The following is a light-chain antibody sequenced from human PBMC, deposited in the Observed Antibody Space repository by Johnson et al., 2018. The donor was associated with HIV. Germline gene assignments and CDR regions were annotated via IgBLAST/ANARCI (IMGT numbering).Light chain of an antibody. J-gene: IGLJ1*01. CDR1: SSNIGNNY. CDR2: ENN. CDR3: GTWDGSLSGYV. Sequence: QSVLTQPPSVSAAPGQKVTISCSGSSSNIGNNYVSWYQQLPGTAPKLLIYENNKRPSGIPDRFSGSKSGTSATLGITGLQTGDEADYYCGTWDGSLSGYVFGTVTKVTVL. V-gene: IGLV1-51*02.